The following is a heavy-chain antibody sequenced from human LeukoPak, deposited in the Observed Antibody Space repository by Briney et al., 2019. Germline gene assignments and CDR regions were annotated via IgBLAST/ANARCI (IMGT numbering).Heavy chain of an antibody. CDR2: INTGNGYT. V-gene: IGHV1-3*04. D-gene: IGHD2-2*01. CDR3: AKVHCISTNCNHIWTYFDY. CDR1: GYTFTSYG. Sequence: ASVKVSCKASGYTFTSYGIHWVRQAPGQRLEWMGWINTGNGYTKYAQELQGRVTMTTDTSTSTAYMELRSLRSDDTAVYYCAKVHCISTNCNHIWTYFDYWGQGTLVTVSS. J-gene: IGHJ4*02.